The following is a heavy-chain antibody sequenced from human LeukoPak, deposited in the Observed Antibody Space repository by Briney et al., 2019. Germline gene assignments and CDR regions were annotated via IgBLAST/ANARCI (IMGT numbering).Heavy chain of an antibody. CDR1: GGTFSSYA. D-gene: IGHD6-13*01. CDR3: ARDWGSSWYVSFGY. V-gene: IGHV1-69*06. CDR2: IIPIFGTA. J-gene: IGHJ4*02. Sequence: SVKVSCKASGGTFSSYAISWVRQAPGQGLEWMGGIIPIFGTANYAPKFQGRVTITADKSTSTAYMELSSLRSEDTAVYYCARDWGSSWYVSFGYWGQGTLVTVSS.